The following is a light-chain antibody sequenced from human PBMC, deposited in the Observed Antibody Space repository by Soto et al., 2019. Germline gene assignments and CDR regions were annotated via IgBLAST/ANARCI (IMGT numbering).Light chain of an antibody. Sequence: DIQMIQSPSSLSAYVGARVTISCRASQDIGNHLAWYQQKPGKVPKLLIHAASTLQSGVPSRFSGSGSESDFTLTISSLQPEDVATYFCEMYNIAPLITFGQGTRLEIK. V-gene: IGKV1-27*01. J-gene: IGKJ5*01. CDR1: QDIGNH. CDR2: AAS. CDR3: EMYNIAPLIT.